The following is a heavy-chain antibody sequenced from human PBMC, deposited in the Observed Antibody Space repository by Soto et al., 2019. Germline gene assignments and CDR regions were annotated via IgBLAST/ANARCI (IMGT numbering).Heavy chain of an antibody. CDR3: ASLIAAAGIYDYYYYMDV. CDR2: IKQDGSEK. Sequence: GGSLRLSCAASGFTFSSYWMSWVRQAPGKGLEWVANIKQDGSEKYYVDSVKGRFTISRDNAKNSLYLQMNSLRAEDTDVYYCASLIAAAGIYDYYYYMDVWGKGTTVTVSS. D-gene: IGHD6-13*01. V-gene: IGHV3-7*03. CDR1: GFTFSSYW. J-gene: IGHJ6*03.